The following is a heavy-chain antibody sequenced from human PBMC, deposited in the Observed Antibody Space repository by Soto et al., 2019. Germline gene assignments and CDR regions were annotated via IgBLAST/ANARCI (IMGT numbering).Heavy chain of an antibody. CDR3: ANGGWLPQDYFDY. Sequence: PGGSLRLSCAASGFTFSSYSMSWVRQAPGKGLERVSAISGSGGSTYYADSVKGRFTISRDNSKNTLYLQMNSLRAEDTAVYYCANGGWLPQDYFDYWGQGTLVTVSS. V-gene: IGHV3-23*01. CDR1: GFTFSSYS. D-gene: IGHD3-22*01. J-gene: IGHJ4*02. CDR2: ISGSGGST.